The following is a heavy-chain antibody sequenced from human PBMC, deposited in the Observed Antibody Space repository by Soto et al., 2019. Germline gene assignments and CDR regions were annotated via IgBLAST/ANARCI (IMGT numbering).Heavy chain of an antibody. CDR1: GGSFTDYY. CDR2: INHSGST. V-gene: IGHV4-34*01. J-gene: IGHJ3*01. CDR3: ARVRARLLSHAFDF. D-gene: IGHD3-16*02. Sequence: QVQLQQWGAGLLKPSETLSLTCAVYGGSFTDYYWTWISQPPGKGLEWIGEINHSGSTNYNPSLKNRVTISLDTSKNQFSLKVNSVTAADTAVYFGARVRARLLSHAFDFWGQGTLVTVSS.